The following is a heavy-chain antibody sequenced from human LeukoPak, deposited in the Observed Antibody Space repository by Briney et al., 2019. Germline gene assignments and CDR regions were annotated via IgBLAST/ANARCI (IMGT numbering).Heavy chain of an antibody. D-gene: IGHD3-16*02. CDR2: ISYDGSNK. V-gene: IGHV3-30*18. Sequence: GGSLRPSCAASGFTFSSYGMHWVRQAPGKGLEWVAVISYDGSNKYYADPVKGRFTISRDNSKNTLYLQMNSLRAEDTAVYYCAKVLLRLGELSPFDYWGQGTLVTISS. CDR1: GFTFSSYG. J-gene: IGHJ4*02. CDR3: AKVLLRLGELSPFDY.